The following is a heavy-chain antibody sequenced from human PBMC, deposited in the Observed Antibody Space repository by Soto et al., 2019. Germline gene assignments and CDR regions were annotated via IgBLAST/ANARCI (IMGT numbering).Heavy chain of an antibody. V-gene: IGHV3-23*01. CDR1: GFTFSSYA. Sequence: EVQLLESGGGLVQPGGSLRLSCAASGFTFSSYAMSWVRQAPGKGLEWVSAISGSGGSTYYADSVKGRFTISRDNSKNTLDLKMSSLRAEETAVYSRANPRGSPMTNWGQGPLVPVSS. CDR3: ANPRGSPMTN. CDR2: ISGSGGST. D-gene: IGHD1-26*01. J-gene: IGHJ4*02.